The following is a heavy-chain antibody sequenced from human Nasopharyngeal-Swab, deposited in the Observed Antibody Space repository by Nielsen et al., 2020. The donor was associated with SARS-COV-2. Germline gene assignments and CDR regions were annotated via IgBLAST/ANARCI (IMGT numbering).Heavy chain of an antibody. J-gene: IGHJ6*03. CDR3: AAGYYYYYMDV. Sequence: SETLSLTCAVPGYSISSGYYWGWIRQPPGKGLEWIGSIYHSGSTYYNPSLKSRVTISVDTSKNQFSLKLSSVTAADTAVYYCAAGYYYYYMDVWGKGTTVTVSS. CDR2: IYHSGST. CDR1: GYSISSGYY. V-gene: IGHV4-38-2*01.